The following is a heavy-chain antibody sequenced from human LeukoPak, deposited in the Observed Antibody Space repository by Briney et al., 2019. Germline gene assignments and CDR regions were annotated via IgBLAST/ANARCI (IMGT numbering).Heavy chain of an antibody. Sequence: PGRSLRLSCATSGFTFSMSAMHWVRLAPGKGLDWVAVISFDGGNKFYADSVKGRFSISRDNSKNTLYLQMNSLGLDDTAVYFCARGRAGIEAAGFDYWGQGTLVTVSS. V-gene: IGHV3-30-3*01. D-gene: IGHD6-13*01. J-gene: IGHJ4*02. CDR2: ISFDGGNK. CDR3: ARGRAGIEAAGFDY. CDR1: GFTFSMSA.